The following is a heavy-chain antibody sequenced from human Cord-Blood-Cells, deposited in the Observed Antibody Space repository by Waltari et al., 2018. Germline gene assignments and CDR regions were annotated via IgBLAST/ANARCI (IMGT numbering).Heavy chain of an antibody. D-gene: IGHD6-13*01. CDR1: GGTFSSYA. V-gene: IGHV1-69*09. CDR3: AHGDGYSSSWYYYYYMDV. J-gene: IGHJ6*03. CDR2: IIPILGIA. Sequence: QVQLVQSGAEVKKPGSSVKVSCKASGGTFSSYAISWVRQAPGQGLEWMGRIIPILGIANYAQKCQGRVTMTADKSTSTAYMELSSLRSEDTAVYYCAHGDGYSSSWYYYYYMDVWGKGTTVTVSS.